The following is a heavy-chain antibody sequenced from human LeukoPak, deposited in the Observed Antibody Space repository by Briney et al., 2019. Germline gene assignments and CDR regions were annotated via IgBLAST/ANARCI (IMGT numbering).Heavy chain of an antibody. CDR1: GFMFSASA. Sequence: PGGSLRLSCPASGFMFSASAMTWVRQAPGKGLDWVSDISGSGGVTYYADSVKGRFTISRDNSKSALYLQMNSLKAEDTALYFCAKLLTTVLSPADFWGQGALVTVSS. D-gene: IGHD4-23*01. CDR3: AKLLTTVLSPADF. V-gene: IGHV3-23*01. CDR2: ISGSGGVT. J-gene: IGHJ4*02.